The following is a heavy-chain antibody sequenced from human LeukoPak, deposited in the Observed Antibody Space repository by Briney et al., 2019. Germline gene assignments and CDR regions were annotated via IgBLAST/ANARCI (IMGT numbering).Heavy chain of an antibody. V-gene: IGHV3-7*04. CDR2: IKQDGSEK. CDR1: GFTFSSYW. CDR3: ARYGGWYYFDY. Sequence: GGSLRLSCAASGFTFSSYWMSWVRQPPGKGLEWVANIKQDGSEKNYVDSVKGRFTISRVNAKNSLYLQMNSLRAEDTAVYYCARYGGWYYFDYWGQGTLVTVSS. J-gene: IGHJ4*02. D-gene: IGHD6-19*01.